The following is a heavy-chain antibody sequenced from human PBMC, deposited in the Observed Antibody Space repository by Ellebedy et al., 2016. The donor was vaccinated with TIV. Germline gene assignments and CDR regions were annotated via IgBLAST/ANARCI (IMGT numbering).Heavy chain of an antibody. CDR2: INPNSGGS. J-gene: IGHJ6*03. D-gene: IGHD3-10*01. V-gene: IGHV1-2*02. Sequence: ASVKVSXKASGYSFSGNYIHWVRQAPGQGLEWMGWINPNSGGSKYAQKFQGRVTMIGDTSISTAYMELSRLRSDDTAVYFCARDRGYYYHYMDVWGEGTTVTVSS. CDR1: GYSFSGNY. CDR3: ARDRGYYYHYMDV.